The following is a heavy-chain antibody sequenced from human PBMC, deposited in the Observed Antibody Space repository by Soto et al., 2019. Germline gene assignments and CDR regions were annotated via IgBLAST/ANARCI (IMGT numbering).Heavy chain of an antibody. J-gene: IGHJ6*02. D-gene: IGHD3-3*01. CDR3: ARDVSYYDFWSDYYNDGKTYYYYGMDV. V-gene: IGHV3-21*01. Sequence: EMQLVECGGGLVKPGGSLRLSCAASGFTFSSDSMNWVRQAPGKGLAWVSSISSSSSYIYYADSVKGRFPISRDNAKNSLYLQMNSLRAEDTAVYYCARDVSYYDFWSDYYNDGKTYYYYGMDVWGQETTVTVS. CDR1: GFTFSSDS. CDR2: ISSSSSYI.